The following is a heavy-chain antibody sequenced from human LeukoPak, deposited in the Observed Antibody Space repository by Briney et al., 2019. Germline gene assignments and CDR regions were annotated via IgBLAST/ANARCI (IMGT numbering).Heavy chain of an antibody. CDR1: GFTFSSYA. CDR2: ISYDGSNK. CDR3: AREMATIGSFDY. V-gene: IGHV3-30*14. Sequence: GGSLRLSCAASGFTFSSYAMHWVRQAPGKGLEWVAVISYDGSNKYYADSVKGRFTISRDNSKNTLYLQMNSLRAEDTAVYYCAREMATIGSFDYWGQGTLVTVSS. D-gene: IGHD5-24*01. J-gene: IGHJ4*02.